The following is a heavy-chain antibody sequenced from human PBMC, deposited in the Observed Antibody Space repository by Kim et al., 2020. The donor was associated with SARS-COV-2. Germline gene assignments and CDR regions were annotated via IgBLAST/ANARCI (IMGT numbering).Heavy chain of an antibody. Sequence: GGSLRLSCAASGFTFNTYAMNWVRQAPGKGLEWVSSISYSGSETYYAGSVKGRFTISRDNSKNTLFLQMNGLRAEDTAVYFCASGWLQSLYYFYHWGQG. J-gene: IGHJ4*02. V-gene: IGHV3-23*01. CDR3: ASGWLQSLYYFYH. CDR1: GFTFNTYA. D-gene: IGHD5-12*01. CDR2: ISYSGSET.